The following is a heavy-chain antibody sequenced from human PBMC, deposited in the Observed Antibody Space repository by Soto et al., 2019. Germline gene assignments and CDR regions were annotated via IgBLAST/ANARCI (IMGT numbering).Heavy chain of an antibody. CDR3: ARRAFGSSRSFDI. J-gene: IGHJ3*02. CDR1: GFAFSSHP. CDR2: ISDGGDLT. D-gene: IGHD6-6*01. V-gene: IGHV3-23*01. Sequence: GGSLRLSCTGSGFAFSSHPMSWVRQAPERGLEWVSGISDGGDLTYNADSVRGRFTISRDNSKNTLFLQMNSLRVEDTAVYYCARRAFGSSRSFDIWGQGTMVTVS.